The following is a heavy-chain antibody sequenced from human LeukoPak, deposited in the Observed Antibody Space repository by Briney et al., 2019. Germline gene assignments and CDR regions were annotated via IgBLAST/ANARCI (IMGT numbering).Heavy chain of an antibody. CDR3: ARDFRYDDFWSGYYGNNWFDP. CDR2: IYTSGST. V-gene: IGHV4-61*02. CDR1: GGSISSGSYY. Sequence: PSETLSLTCTVSGGSISSGSYYWSWIRQPAGKGREWIGRIYTSGSTNYNPSLKSRVTISVDTSKNQFSLKLSSVTAADTAVYYCARDFRYDDFWSGYYGNNWFDPWGQGTLVTVSS. D-gene: IGHD3-3*01. J-gene: IGHJ5*02.